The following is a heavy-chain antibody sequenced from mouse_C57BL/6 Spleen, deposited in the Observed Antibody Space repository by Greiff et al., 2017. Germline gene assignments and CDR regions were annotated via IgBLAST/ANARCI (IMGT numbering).Heavy chain of an antibody. J-gene: IGHJ1*03. Sequence: VQLKQSGPGLAKPSQTLSLTCSVTGYSITSDYWNWIRKFPGNKLEYMGYISYSGSTYYNPSLKSRISITRDTSKNQYYLQLNSVTTEDTATYYCARSVVAPYWYFDVWGTGTTVTVSS. CDR3: ARSVVAPYWYFDV. V-gene: IGHV3-8*01. CDR2: ISYSGST. CDR1: GYSITSDY. D-gene: IGHD1-1*01.